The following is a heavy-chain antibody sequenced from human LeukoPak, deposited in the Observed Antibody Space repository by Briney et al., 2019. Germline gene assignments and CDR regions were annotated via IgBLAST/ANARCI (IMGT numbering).Heavy chain of an antibody. J-gene: IGHJ5*02. Sequence: GESLKISCKGSGYSFTSYWIGWVRQMPGKGLEWMGVIYPGDSDTRYSPSFQGQVTISADKSISTASLQWSSLKASDTAMYYCARIGCSSTSCSWWFDPWGQGTLVTVSS. D-gene: IGHD2-2*01. CDR1: GYSFTSYW. CDR2: IYPGDSDT. V-gene: IGHV5-51*01. CDR3: ARIGCSSTSCSWWFDP.